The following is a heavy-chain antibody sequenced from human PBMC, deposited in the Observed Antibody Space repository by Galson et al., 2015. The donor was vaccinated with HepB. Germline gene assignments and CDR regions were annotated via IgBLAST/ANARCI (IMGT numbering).Heavy chain of an antibody. V-gene: IGHV3-73*01. CDR2: IRSNANSYAT. D-gene: IGHD2-15*01. J-gene: IGHJ6*02. CDR1: GFTFSGSA. Sequence: SLRLSCAASGFTFSGSAMHWVRQASGKGLEWVGRIRSNANSYATAYAASVKGRFTISRDDSKNTAYLQMNSLKTEDTAVYYCTTTYCSGGSCYWKQDLYGMDVWGQRTTVTVSS. CDR3: TTTYCSGGSCYWKQDLYGMDV.